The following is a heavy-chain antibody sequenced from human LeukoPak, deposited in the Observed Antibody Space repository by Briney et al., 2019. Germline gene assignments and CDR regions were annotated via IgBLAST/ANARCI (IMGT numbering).Heavy chain of an antibody. Sequence: GGSLRLSCAASGFTFSSYSMNWVRQAPGKGLEWVSYISSSSSTIYYADSVKGRFTISRDNAKNSLYLQMNSLRAEDTAVYYCAKAAVYSVNWTPFDDWGQGTLVTVSS. CDR1: GFTFSSYS. J-gene: IGHJ4*02. V-gene: IGHV3-48*01. D-gene: IGHD1-1*01. CDR2: ISSSSSTI. CDR3: AKAAVYSVNWTPFDD.